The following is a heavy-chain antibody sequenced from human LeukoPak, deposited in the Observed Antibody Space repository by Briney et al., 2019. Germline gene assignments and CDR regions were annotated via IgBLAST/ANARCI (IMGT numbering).Heavy chain of an antibody. V-gene: IGHV3-48*01. CDR1: GFTFSSYN. J-gene: IGHJ4*02. CDR3: AKVSVVYDSSGYYYFDY. D-gene: IGHD3-22*01. Sequence: GGSLRLSCAASGFTFSSYNMNWVRQAPGKGLEWVSYISSSSTIYYADSVKGRFTISRDNSKNTLYLQMNSLRAEDTAVYYCAKVSVVYDSSGYYYFDYWGQGTLVTVSS. CDR2: ISSSSTI.